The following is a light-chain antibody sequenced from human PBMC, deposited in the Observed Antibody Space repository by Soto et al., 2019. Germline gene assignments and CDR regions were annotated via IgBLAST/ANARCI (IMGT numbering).Light chain of an antibody. J-gene: IGKJ5*01. Sequence: EIVMMQSAATLSVSPVERATLYCRASQSVSSNLAWYQQKPGQAPRLLIYGASTRATGVPARFSGSGSGTDFTLTISSLQPEDFATYYCLHHHNFPLTFGQGTRLEN. V-gene: IGKV3-15*01. CDR3: LHHHNFPLT. CDR2: GAS. CDR1: QSVSSN.